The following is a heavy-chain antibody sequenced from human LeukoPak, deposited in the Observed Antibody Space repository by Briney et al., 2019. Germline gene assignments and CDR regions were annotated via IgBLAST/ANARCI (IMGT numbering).Heavy chain of an antibody. V-gene: IGHV3-49*04. CDR2: IRRRAYGGAT. CDR1: GFAFDDFA. Sequence: PGQSLRLSCTTSGFAFDDFAMSWVRQPAGKGLEWVGFIRRRAYGGATEYAASVKGRFIISRDDSKGIAYLQMNSLKTEDTAVYYCSRNGPVDFDYWGQGSRVIVSP. J-gene: IGHJ4*02. CDR3: SRNGPVDFDY.